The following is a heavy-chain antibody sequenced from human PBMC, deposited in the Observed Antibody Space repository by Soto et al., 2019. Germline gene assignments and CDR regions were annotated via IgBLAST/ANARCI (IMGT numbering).Heavy chain of an antibody. V-gene: IGHV3-7*04. D-gene: IGHD1-26*01. J-gene: IGHJ4*02. CDR3: ARDGHYYPY. CDR2: IKQGGSEK. CDR1: GFTFSGYW. Sequence: GGSLRLSCAASGFTFSGYWMSRLRQAPGKGLEWVANIKQGGSEKYYVDSVKGRFTISRDNAKNSLHLQMNSLRAEDTAVYYCARDGHYYPYWGQGTLVTVSS.